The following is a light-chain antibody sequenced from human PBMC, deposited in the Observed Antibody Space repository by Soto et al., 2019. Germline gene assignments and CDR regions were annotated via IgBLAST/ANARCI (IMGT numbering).Light chain of an antibody. V-gene: IGKV3-11*01. CDR2: DAS. CDR1: QSVRFY. Sequence: DIVLTQSPATLSLSPGESATLSCRASQSVRFYLAWFQQKPGQAPRLLIYDASKRATGIPDRFSGSGSGTDFTLTISSLEPEDFAVYYCQHRINWPLTFGGGTKV. J-gene: IGKJ4*01. CDR3: QHRINWPLT.